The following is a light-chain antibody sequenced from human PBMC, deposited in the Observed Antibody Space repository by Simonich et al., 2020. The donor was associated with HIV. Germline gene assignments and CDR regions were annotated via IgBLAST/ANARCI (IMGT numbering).Light chain of an antibody. V-gene: IGKV1-5*03. CDR3: QQSYSTPYT. J-gene: IGKJ2*01. CDR2: KAS. Sequence: DIQMTQSPSTLSASVGDRVTITCRASQSISSWLAWYQQKPGKAPKHLIYKASSLESGVPSRFSGSGSGTEFTLTISSLQPEDFATYYCQQSYSTPYTFGQGTKLEIK. CDR1: QSISSW.